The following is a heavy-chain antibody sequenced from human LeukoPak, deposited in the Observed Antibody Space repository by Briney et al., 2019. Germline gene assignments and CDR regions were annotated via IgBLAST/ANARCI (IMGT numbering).Heavy chain of an antibody. CDR2: INPNSGGT. V-gene: IGHV1-2*02. CDR1: GYTFTGYF. Sequence: GASVKVSCKASGYTFTGYFMHWVRQAPGQGLEWMGWINPNSGGTKYEQKFQGRVTMTRDTSISTAYMELSRLRSDDTAVYYCARDGYSYGYNWFDPWGQGTLVTVSS. J-gene: IGHJ5*02. D-gene: IGHD5-18*01. CDR3: ARDGYSYGYNWFDP.